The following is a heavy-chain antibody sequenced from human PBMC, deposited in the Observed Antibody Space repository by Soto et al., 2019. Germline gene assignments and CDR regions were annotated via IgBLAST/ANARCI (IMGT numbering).Heavy chain of an antibody. CDR3: ARGLGTNGLDV. D-gene: IGHD3-16*01. Sequence: ASVKVSCKASGYKFITYGITWVRQAPGQGLEWMGGISTYSGKTDYAQSLQDRVTMTTDTSTSTAYMELGSLRSDDTAVYYCARGLGTNGLDVWGQGTADTLSS. CDR1: GYKFITYG. CDR2: ISTYSGKT. V-gene: IGHV1-18*04. J-gene: IGHJ6*02.